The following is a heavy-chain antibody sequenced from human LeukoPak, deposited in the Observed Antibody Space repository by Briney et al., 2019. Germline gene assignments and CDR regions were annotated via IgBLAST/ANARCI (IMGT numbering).Heavy chain of an antibody. D-gene: IGHD5-24*01. J-gene: IGHJ2*01. Sequence: SETLSLTCTVSGGSISSYYWSWIRQPPGKGLEWIGYIYYSGNTNYNPSLKSRVTISVDTSKNQFSLKLSSVTTADTAVYYCARPAVGSVEMATIYWYFDLWGRGTLVTVSS. CDR1: GGSISSYY. V-gene: IGHV4-59*08. CDR3: ARPAVGSVEMATIYWYFDL. CDR2: IYYSGNT.